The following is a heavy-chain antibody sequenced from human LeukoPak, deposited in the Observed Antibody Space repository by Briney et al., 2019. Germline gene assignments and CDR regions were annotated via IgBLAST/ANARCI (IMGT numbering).Heavy chain of an antibody. CDR1: GYTFTIYG. V-gene: IGHV1-18*01. Sequence: ASVKVSCRASGYTFTIYGISWVRQAPGQGLEWMGWLSAYNGNTNYAQKFQGRVTMTTDTSTSTAYMELRSLRSDDTAVYYFARAQGYYYHSSGYYFDYFDYWGQGTLVTVSS. D-gene: IGHD3-22*01. J-gene: IGHJ4*02. CDR2: LSAYNGNT. CDR3: ARAQGYYYHSSGYYFDYFDY.